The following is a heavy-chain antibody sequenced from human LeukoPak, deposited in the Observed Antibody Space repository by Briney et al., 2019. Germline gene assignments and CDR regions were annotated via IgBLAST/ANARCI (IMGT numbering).Heavy chain of an antibody. D-gene: IGHD2-15*01. CDR2: MNPNSGNT. CDR1: AYTFTSYD. CDR3: ARRARTSGLRYCSGGSCYLWFDP. V-gene: IGHV1-8*01. Sequence: VKVSCKASAYTFTSYDINWGRQATGRGLEWMGWMNPNSGNTGYAQKFQGRVTMTRNTSISTAYMELSSLRSEDTAVYYCARRARTSGLRYCSGGSCYLWFDPWGQGTLVTVSS. J-gene: IGHJ5*02.